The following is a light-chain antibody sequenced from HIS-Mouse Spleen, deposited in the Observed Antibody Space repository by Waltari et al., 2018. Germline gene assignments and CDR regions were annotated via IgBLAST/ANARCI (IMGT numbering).Light chain of an antibody. CDR2: RNN. CDR3: AAWESSLSGPV. Sequence: QSVLTQPPSASGTPGQRVTISCSGSSSNIGSNYVYWYQQLPGTAPKLHIYRNNQGASGTPDRFSGATSGTSTSLDISGLRSEDETDYYCAAWESSLSGPVFGGGTKLTVL. CDR1: SSNIGSNY. J-gene: IGLJ3*02. V-gene: IGLV1-47*01.